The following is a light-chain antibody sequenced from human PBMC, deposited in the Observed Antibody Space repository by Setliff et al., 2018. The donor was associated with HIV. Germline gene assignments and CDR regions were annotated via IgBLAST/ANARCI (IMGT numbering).Light chain of an antibody. J-gene: IGLJ1*01. CDR3: CSYTGSNTFV. V-gene: IGLV2-23*01. CDR1: SNDVGRYDL. CDR2: QAT. Sequence: QSALTPPASVSGSPGQSITISCTGTSNDVGRYDLVSWYQPHPARAPNLIIYQATRRPSGVSNRFSGSKSGNVASLTISGLQADDEADYYCCSYTGSNTFVFGTGTKVTVL.